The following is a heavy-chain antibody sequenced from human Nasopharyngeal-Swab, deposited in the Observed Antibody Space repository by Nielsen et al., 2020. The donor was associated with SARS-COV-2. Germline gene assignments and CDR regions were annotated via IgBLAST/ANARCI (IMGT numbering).Heavy chain of an antibody. CDR2: IRSKGNNYAT. CDR3: TRCGGGCYWGRDY. D-gene: IGHD2-15*01. J-gene: IGHJ4*02. Sequence: GESLKISCAASGFTFSDSAIHWVRQASGEGLEWVARIRSKGNNYATAYSASVKGRFIIFRDDPTNTAYLQMNSLKTEDTAMYYCTRCGGGCYWGRDYWGQGTLVTVSS. V-gene: IGHV3-73*01. CDR1: GFTFSDSA.